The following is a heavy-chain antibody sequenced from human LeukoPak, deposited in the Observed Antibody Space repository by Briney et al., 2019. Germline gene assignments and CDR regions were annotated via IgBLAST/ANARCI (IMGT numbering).Heavy chain of an antibody. CDR2: TSYRGST. Sequence: PSETLSLTCTVSGAPIRSYYWIWIRQPPGKRLERIGHTSYRGSTNYNPSHKSRVTLSVDASKNQFSLKLSSVTAADTAVYYCASGPYPAAGTDHQFDYWGQGTRVTVSS. CDR3: ASGPYPAAGTDHQFDY. V-gene: IGHV4-59*13. CDR1: GAPIRSYY. D-gene: IGHD6-25*01. J-gene: IGHJ4*02.